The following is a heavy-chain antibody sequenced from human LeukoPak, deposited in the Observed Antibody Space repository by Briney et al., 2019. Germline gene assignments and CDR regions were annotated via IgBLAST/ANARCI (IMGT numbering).Heavy chain of an antibody. Sequence: SVKVSCKASGGTFSSYAISWVRQAPGQGLEWMGGIIPIFGTANYAQKFQGRVTITADESTSTAYMELSSLRSEDTAVYYCARERKITIFGVACDYWGQGTLVTVSS. CDR3: ARERKITIFGVACDY. D-gene: IGHD3-3*01. CDR2: IIPIFGTA. J-gene: IGHJ4*02. V-gene: IGHV1-69*01. CDR1: GGTFSSYA.